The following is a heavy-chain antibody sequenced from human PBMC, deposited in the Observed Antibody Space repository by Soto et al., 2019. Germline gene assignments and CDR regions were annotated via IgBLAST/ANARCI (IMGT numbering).Heavy chain of an antibody. D-gene: IGHD6-6*01. Sequence: EVQLVESGGGMVHPGGSLKLSCAASGFTFSGSAMHWVRQASGKGLEWVGRIRSKANSYATAYAASVKGRFTISRDDSKNTAYLQMNSLKTEDTAVYYCTRVEYSSSSWDYWGQGTLVTVSS. CDR2: IRSKANSYAT. CDR3: TRVEYSSSSWDY. V-gene: IGHV3-73*01. CDR1: GFTFSGSA. J-gene: IGHJ4*02.